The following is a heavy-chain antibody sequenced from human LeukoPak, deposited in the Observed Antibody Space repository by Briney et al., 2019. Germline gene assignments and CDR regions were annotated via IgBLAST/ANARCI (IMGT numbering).Heavy chain of an antibody. D-gene: IGHD3-10*01. CDR3: ARGDYGSGSYDDY. CDR2: INSDGSST. V-gene: IGHV3-74*01. CDR1: GFTFSSYW. J-gene: IGHJ4*02. Sequence: TGGSLRLSCAASGFTFSSYWMHWVRQAPGKGLVWVSRINSDGSSTSYADSVKGRFTISRDNAKNTLYLQMNSLRAEGTALYYCARGDYGSGSYDDYWGQGTLVTVSS.